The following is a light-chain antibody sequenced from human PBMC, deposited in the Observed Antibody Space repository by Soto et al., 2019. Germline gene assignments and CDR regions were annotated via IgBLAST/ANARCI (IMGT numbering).Light chain of an antibody. J-gene: IGLJ2*01. CDR1: SSDVGGYNY. CDR3: SSYTSSSIVV. CDR2: DVS. Sequence: QSALTQPASVSGSRGQSITISCTGTSSDVGGYNYVSRYQQHPGKAPKLMIYDVSNRPSGVSNRFSGSKSGNTASLTISGLQAEDEADYYCSSYTSSSIVVFGGGTKVTVL. V-gene: IGLV2-14*01.